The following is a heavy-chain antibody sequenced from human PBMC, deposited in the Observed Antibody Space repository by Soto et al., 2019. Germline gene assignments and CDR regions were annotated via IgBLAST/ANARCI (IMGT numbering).Heavy chain of an antibody. V-gene: IGHV3-53*01. J-gene: IGHJ4*02. CDR2: IYSGGST. CDR3: ARDGPHSSSWHTYFDY. Sequence: PGGSLRLSCAASGFTVSSNYMSWVRQAPGKGLEWVSVIYSGGSTYYADSVKGRFTISRDNFKNTLYLQMNSLRAEDTAVYYCARDGPHSSSWHTYFDYWGQGTLVTVSS. CDR1: GFTVSSNY. D-gene: IGHD6-13*01.